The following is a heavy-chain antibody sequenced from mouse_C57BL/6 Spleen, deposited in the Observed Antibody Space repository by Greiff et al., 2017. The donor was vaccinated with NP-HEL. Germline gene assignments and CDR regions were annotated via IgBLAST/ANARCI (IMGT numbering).Heavy chain of an antibody. V-gene: IGHV2-5*01. CDR2: IWRGGST. CDR1: GFSLTSYG. J-gene: IGHJ3*01. D-gene: IGHD1-1*01. Sequence: VQGVESGPGLVQPSQSLSITCTVSGFSLTSYGVHWVRQSPGKGLEWLGVIWRGGSTDYNAAFMSRLSITKDNSKSQVFFKMNSLQADDTAIYYCATQGDYGSSLFAYWGQGTLVTVSA. CDR3: ATQGDYGSSLFAY.